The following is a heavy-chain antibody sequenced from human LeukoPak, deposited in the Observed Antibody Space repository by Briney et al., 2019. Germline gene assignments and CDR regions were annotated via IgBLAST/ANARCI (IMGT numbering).Heavy chain of an antibody. Sequence: PSQTLSLTCTVSGGSISSGDYYWSWIRQPPGKGLEWIGYIYYSGSTYYNPSLKSRVTISVDTSKNQLSLKLSSVTAADTAVYYCASQKWELPYYFDYWGQGTLVTVSS. V-gene: IGHV4-30-4*08. CDR2: IYYSGST. D-gene: IGHD1-26*01. CDR1: GGSISSGDYY. J-gene: IGHJ4*02. CDR3: ASQKWELPYYFDY.